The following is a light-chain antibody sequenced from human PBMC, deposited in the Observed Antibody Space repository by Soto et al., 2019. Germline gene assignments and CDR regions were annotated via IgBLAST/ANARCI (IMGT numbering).Light chain of an antibody. CDR3: QQYHLSPLT. J-gene: IGKJ4*01. Sequence: EIVLTQSPGALSVAPGETLSLSCRASEAINNNFVAWYQQRPGQVPRLLMYGASRRVSGVPERISGRRSGTEFMLKIARVEPDDFAVSFGQQYHLSPLTCGGGTQV. CDR2: GAS. CDR1: EAINNNF. V-gene: IGKV3-20*01.